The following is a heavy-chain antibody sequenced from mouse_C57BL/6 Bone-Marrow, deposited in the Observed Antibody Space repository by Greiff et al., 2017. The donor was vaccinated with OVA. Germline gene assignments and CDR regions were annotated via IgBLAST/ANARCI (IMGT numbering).Heavy chain of an antibody. CDR1: GFTFSDYG. CDR2: ISSGSSTI. Sequence: EVQRVESGGGLVKPGGSLKLSCAASGFTFSDYGMHWVRQAPEKGLEWVAYISSGSSTIYYADTVKGRFTISRDNAKNTLFLQMTSLRSEDTAMYYCATDYSPFAYWGQGTLVTVSA. CDR3: ATDYSPFAY. D-gene: IGHD2-12*01. J-gene: IGHJ3*01. V-gene: IGHV5-17*01.